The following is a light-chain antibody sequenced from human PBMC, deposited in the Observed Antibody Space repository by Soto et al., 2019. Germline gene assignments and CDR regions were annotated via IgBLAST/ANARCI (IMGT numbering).Light chain of an antibody. V-gene: IGLV1-40*01. CDR1: NSNLGAGYD. CDR3: QAYDYSLTAFV. Sequence: QSVLTQPPSVSGAPGRRVTISCTGNNSNLGAGYDVHWYQQLPGAAPKLVVFGNRNRPSGVPERFSGSKSGTSASLAITGLQAEDEADYYCQAYDYSLTAFVFGGGTKLTVL. CDR2: GNR. J-gene: IGLJ3*02.